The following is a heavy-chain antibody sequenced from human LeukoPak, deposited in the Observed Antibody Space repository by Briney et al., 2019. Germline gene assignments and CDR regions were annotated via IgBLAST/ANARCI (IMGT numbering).Heavy chain of an antibody. CDR2: IYYSGST. V-gene: IGHV4-59*01. J-gene: IGHJ4*02. D-gene: IGHD4-11*01. CDR1: GGSISSYY. CDR3: ARGGPTVTSYSSWDS. Sequence: PSETLSLTCTVSGGSISSYYWSWIRQPPGKGLEWIGYIYYSGSTDYNPSLKSRVTISVDTSKNQFSLKLDSVTTADTAVYYCARGGPTVTSYSSWDSWGQGTLVTVSS.